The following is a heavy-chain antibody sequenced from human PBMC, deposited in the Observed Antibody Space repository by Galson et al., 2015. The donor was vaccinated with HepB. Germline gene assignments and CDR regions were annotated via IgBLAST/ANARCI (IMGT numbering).Heavy chain of an antibody. CDR3: ARDFAAAADY. CDR1: GGTFSSYT. D-gene: IGHD6-13*01. CDR2: ITPMVGRG. Sequence: VKVSCKASGGTFSSYTVSWLRQAPGQGLEWMGKITPMVGRGSYAQKFQGRVTITADKSSTITYMELSSLSTEDTAVYYCARDFAAAADYWGQGTLVTVSS. J-gene: IGHJ4*02. V-gene: IGHV1-69*08.